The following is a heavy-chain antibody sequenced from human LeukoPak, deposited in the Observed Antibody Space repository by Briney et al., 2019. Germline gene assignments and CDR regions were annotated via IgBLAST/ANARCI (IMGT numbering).Heavy chain of an antibody. V-gene: IGHV3-48*04. J-gene: IGHJ6*02. D-gene: IGHD3-22*01. CDR1: GFTFSSYS. CDR2: ISSSSSTI. Sequence: GGSLRLSGAASGFTFSSYSMNWVRQAPGKGLEWVSYISSSSSTIYYADSVKGRFTISRDNAKNSLYLQMNSLRAEDTAVYYCARDLQHYYDSSGYFGYYGMDVWGQGTTVTVSS. CDR3: ARDLQHYYDSSGYFGYYGMDV.